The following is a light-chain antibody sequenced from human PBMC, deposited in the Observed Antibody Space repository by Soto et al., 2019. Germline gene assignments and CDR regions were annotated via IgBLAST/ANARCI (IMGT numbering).Light chain of an antibody. CDR2: DVS. CDR1: SSDVGGYNY. CDR3: SSYTSSSIF. Sequence: QSVLTQSASVSGSPGQSITISCTGTSSDVGGYNYVSWYQQHPGKAPKLMIYDVSNRPSGVSNRFSGSKSGNTASLTISGLQAEDEADYYCSSYTSSSIFFGTGT. V-gene: IGLV2-14*01. J-gene: IGLJ1*01.